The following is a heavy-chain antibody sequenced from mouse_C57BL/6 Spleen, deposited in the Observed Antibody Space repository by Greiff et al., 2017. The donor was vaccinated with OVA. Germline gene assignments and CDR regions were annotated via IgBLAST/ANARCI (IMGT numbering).Heavy chain of an antibody. Sequence: EVKLVESGGGLVKPGGSLKLSCAASGFTFSSYAMSWVRQTPEKRLEWVATISDGGSYTYYPDNVKGRFTLSRDNAKNNLYLQMSHLKSEDTAMYYCARENYDYAWFAYWGQGTLVTVSA. CDR2: ISDGGSYT. CDR3: ARENYDYAWFAY. V-gene: IGHV5-4*01. CDR1: GFTFSSYA. J-gene: IGHJ3*01. D-gene: IGHD2-4*01.